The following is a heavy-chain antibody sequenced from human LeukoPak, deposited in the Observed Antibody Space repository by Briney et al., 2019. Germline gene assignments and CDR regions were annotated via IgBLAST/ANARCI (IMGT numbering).Heavy chain of an antibody. J-gene: IGHJ4*02. CDR3: ARLSGNGYYSDY. CDR2: IYPGDSDT. Sequence: KRGESLKISCKGSGYRFSNFWIGWVRQMPGKGLEWMGIIYPGDSDTRYSPSFQGQVTISADKSIGTAYLQWSSLKASDTAMYYCARLSGNGYYSDYWGQGTLVTVSS. CDR1: GYRFSNFW. D-gene: IGHD1-20*01. V-gene: IGHV5-51*01.